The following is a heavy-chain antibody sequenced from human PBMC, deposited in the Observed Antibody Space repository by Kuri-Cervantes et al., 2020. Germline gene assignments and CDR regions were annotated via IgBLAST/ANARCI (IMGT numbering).Heavy chain of an antibody. V-gene: IGHV3-9*01. CDR3: AKDKDCYGSGAIDY. D-gene: IGHD3-10*01. CDR2: ISWNSGSI. CDR1: GFTFDDYA. J-gene: IGHJ4*02. Sequence: GGSLRLSCAASGFTFDDYAMHWVRQAPGKGLEWVSGISWNSGSIGYADSVKGRFTISRDNAKNSLYLQMNSLRAEDTAVYYCAKDKDCYGSGAIDYWGQGTLVTVSS.